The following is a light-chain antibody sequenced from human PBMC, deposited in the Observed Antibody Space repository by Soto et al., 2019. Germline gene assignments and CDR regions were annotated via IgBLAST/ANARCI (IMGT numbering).Light chain of an antibody. J-gene: IGKJ1*01. CDR1: QNINTW. CDR2: TAS. CDR3: QQYKSYSLT. Sequence: DIQMTQSPSTLSASLGDRISISCRASQNINTWLAWYQQRPWKAPKLLIYTASNLGSGVPSRFSGSGSGTDFALTIIGLQPDDFATYDCQQYKSYSLTFGPGTKVE. V-gene: IGKV1-5*03.